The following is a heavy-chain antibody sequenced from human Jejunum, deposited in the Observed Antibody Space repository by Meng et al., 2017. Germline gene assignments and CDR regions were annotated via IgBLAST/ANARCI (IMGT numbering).Heavy chain of an antibody. CDR1: GDSVRATDAY. J-gene: IGHJ5*02. CDR3: GRDLGRNGKWNEGVRFDP. D-gene: IGHD1-1*01. V-gene: IGHV4-61*08. CDR2: IVYLGST. Sequence: SETLSLTCTVSGDSVRATDAYWSWIRQPPGKGLEWIGYIVYLGSTNYNASLKSRVTMSLDSSKNQFSLKLNSVTAADTAMYYCGRDLGRNGKWNEGVRFDPWGQGILVTVSS.